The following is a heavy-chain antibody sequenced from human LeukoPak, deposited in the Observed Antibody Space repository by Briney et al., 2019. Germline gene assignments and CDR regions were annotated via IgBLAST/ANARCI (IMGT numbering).Heavy chain of an antibody. Sequence: SVKVSCKDSGGTFSSYSISWVRQAPRQGLEWMGGIIPLFNTPNYAQKFQGRVSITADKSTNTTYMELSSLTSEDTAVYYCARVGQLAFDYWGQGTLVTVSS. V-gene: IGHV1-69*06. CDR2: IIPLFNTP. D-gene: IGHD2-2*01. CDR1: GGTFSSYS. CDR3: ARVGQLAFDY. J-gene: IGHJ4*02.